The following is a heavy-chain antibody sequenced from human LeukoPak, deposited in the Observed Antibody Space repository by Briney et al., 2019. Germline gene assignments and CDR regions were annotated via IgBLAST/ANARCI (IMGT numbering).Heavy chain of an antibody. CDR3: ARAKGSGYYQLN. CDR2: ISNSGSTM. D-gene: IGHD3-22*01. J-gene: IGHJ4*02. Sequence: GGSLRLSCAASGFIFSNFEMNWVRQAPGKGLEWVSYISNSGSTMYYADSVKGRFTISRDNAQNSLYLQMNSLRAEDTAVYYCARAKGSGYYQLNWGQGTLVTVSS. V-gene: IGHV3-48*03. CDR1: GFIFSNFE.